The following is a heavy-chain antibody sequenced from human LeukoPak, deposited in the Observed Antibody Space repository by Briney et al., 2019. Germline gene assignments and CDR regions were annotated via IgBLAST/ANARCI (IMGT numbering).Heavy chain of an antibody. CDR2: ISGSGGST. J-gene: IGHJ3*02. V-gene: IGHV3-23*01. CDR3: ARRSGAFDI. Sequence: GGSLRLSCAASGFTFSTYAMGWVRQAPGKGLEWVSTISGSGGSTYYADSVKGRFTISRDNSKNTLYLQMNSLRAEDTAVYYCARRSGAFDIWGQGTMVTVSS. D-gene: IGHD3-10*01. CDR1: GFTFSTYA.